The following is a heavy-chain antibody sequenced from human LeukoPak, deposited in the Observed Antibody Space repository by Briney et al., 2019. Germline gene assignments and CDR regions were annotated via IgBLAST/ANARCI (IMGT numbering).Heavy chain of an antibody. Sequence: GGSLRLSCAASGFTFSSYAMSWVRQAPGKGLEWVSAISGSGSSTYSADSVKGRFTISRDNSKNTLYLQMNSLKAEDTAVYYCAKDQVRFFPVGMDVWGQGTTVTVSS. CDR3: AKDQVRFFPVGMDV. J-gene: IGHJ6*02. CDR2: ISGSGSST. V-gene: IGHV3-23*01. D-gene: IGHD3-3*01. CDR1: GFTFSSYA.